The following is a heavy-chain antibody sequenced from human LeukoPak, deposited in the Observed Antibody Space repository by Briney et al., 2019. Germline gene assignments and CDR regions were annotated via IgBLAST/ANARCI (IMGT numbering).Heavy chain of an antibody. CDR1: GYTFTSYY. CDR3: ARIYYDNSGYHEPDFDY. CDR2: INPSGGST. J-gene: IGHJ4*02. Sequence: GASVKVSCKASGYTFTSYYMHWVRQAPGQGLEWMGIINPSGGSTSYAQKFQGRVTMTRDTSTSTVYMELSSLRSEDTAVYYCARIYYDNSGYHEPDFDYWGQGTLVTVSS. D-gene: IGHD3-22*01. V-gene: IGHV1-46*01.